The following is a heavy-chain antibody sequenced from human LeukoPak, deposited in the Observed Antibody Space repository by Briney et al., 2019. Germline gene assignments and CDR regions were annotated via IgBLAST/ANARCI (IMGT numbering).Heavy chain of an antibody. J-gene: IGHJ1*01. V-gene: IGHV3-21*01. CDR2: ISSSSSYI. Sequence: GGSLRLSCAASGFTFSSYSMNWVRQAPGRGLEWVSSISSSSSYIYYADSVKGRFTISRDNAKNSLYLQMNSLRAEDTAVYYCARDSGYCSGGSCYPQYFQHWGQGTLVTVSS. CDR3: ARDSGYCSGGSCYPQYFQH. D-gene: IGHD2-15*01. CDR1: GFTFSSYS.